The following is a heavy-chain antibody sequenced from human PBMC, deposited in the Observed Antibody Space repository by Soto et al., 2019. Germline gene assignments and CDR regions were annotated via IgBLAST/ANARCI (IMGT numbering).Heavy chain of an antibody. J-gene: IGHJ6*02. CDR1: GYTFTGYY. CDR3: ARGGFGVVMADTYYYYGMDV. V-gene: IGHV1-2*04. Sequence: ASVKVSCKASGYTFTGYYMHWVRQAPGQGLEWMGWINPNSGGTNYAQKFQGWVTMTRDTSISTAYMELSRLRSDDTAVCYCARGGFGVVMADTYYYYGMDVWGQGTTVTVSS. CDR2: INPNSGGT. D-gene: IGHD3-3*01.